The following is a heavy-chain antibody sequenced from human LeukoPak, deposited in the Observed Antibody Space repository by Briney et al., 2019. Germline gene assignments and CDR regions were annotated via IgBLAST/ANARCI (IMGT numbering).Heavy chain of an antibody. D-gene: IGHD2-2*02. CDR1: GYTFTSYG. V-gene: IGHV1-18*01. Sequence: ASVKVSCKASGYTFTSYGISWVRQAPGQGLEWMGWISAYNGNTNYAQKLQGRVTMTRNTSISTAYMELSSLRSEDTAVYYCARDQEQLVVVVPAAINYYWGQGTLVTVS. J-gene: IGHJ4*02. CDR3: ARDQEQLVVVVPAAINYY. CDR2: ISAYNGNT.